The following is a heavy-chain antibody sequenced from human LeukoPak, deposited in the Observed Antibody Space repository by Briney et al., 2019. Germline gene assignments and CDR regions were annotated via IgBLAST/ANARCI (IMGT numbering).Heavy chain of an antibody. J-gene: IGHJ4*02. V-gene: IGHV3-30*02. CDR2: IRYDGSNK. Sequence: GGSLRLSCAASGFTFSSYGMHWVRQAPGKGLEWVAFIRYDGSNKYYADSVKCRFTISRDNSKNTLYLQMNSLRAADTAVYYCAKDLSRYSSGWYLPDYWGQGTLVTVSS. CDR3: AKDLSRYSSGWYLPDY. CDR1: GFTFSSYG. D-gene: IGHD6-19*01.